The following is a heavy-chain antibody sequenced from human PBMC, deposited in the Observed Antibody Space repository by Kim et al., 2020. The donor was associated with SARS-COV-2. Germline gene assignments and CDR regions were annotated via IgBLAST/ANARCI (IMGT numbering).Heavy chain of an antibody. V-gene: IGHV1-46*01. CDR3: ARDLIVGDKPFDY. J-gene: IGHJ4*02. Sequence: YAQKFQGRVTMTKDTSTSTVYMELSSLRSEDTAVYYCARDLIVGDKPFDYWGQGTLVTVSS. D-gene: IGHD1-26*01.